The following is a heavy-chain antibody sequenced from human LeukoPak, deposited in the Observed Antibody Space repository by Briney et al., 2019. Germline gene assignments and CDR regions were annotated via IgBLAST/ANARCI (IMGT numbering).Heavy chain of an antibody. Sequence: SETLSLTCTVSGGSISSSSYYWGWIRQPPGKGLEWIGSIYYSGRTYYNPALKRRVTISVDTSKNQFSLKLSSVTAADTAVYYCARTPVAGFDYWGQGTLVTVSS. V-gene: IGHV4-39*01. CDR3: ARTPVAGFDY. J-gene: IGHJ4*02. CDR1: GGSISSSSYY. D-gene: IGHD6-19*01. CDR2: IYYSGRT.